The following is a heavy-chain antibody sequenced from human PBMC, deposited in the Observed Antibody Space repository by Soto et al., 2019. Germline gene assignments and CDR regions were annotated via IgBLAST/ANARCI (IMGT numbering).Heavy chain of an antibody. CDR3: ERAACLRALNY. V-gene: IGHV1-8*01. Sequence: ASVKVSCKASGYTFTSYDINWVRQATGQGLEWMGWMNPNSGNTGYAQKFQGRVTMTRNTSISTAYMELSSQRTKNTAVNNCERAACLRALNYWGQGTRVTVSS. J-gene: IGHJ4*02. CDR1: GYTFTSYD. CDR2: MNPNSGNT.